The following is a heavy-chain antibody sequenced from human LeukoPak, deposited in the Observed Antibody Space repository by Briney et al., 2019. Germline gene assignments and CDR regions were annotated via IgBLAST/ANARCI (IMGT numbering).Heavy chain of an antibody. J-gene: IGHJ4*02. CDR1: GFTFSSYA. V-gene: IGHV3-23*01. Sequence: GGSLRLSCAASGFTFSSYAMSWVRQAPGKGLEWVSAISGSGGSTYYADSVKGRFTISRDNSKNTLYLQMNSLRAEDTAVYYCARDRGYYDSSGYFSFDYWGQGTLVTVSS. CDR2: ISGSGGST. D-gene: IGHD3-22*01. CDR3: ARDRGYYDSSGYFSFDY.